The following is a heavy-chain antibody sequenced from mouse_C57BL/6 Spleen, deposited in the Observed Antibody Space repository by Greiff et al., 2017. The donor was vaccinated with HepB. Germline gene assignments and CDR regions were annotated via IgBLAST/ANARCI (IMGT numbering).Heavy chain of an antibody. Sequence: VQLQQSRAELVRPGASVTLSCKASGYTFTDYEMHWVKQTPVHGLEWIGAIDPETGGTAYNQKFKGKAILTADKSSSTAYMELRSLTSEDSAVYYCTRGDGYYEENERGFAYWGQGTLVTVSA. V-gene: IGHV1-15*01. D-gene: IGHD2-3*01. CDR3: TRGDGYYEENERGFAY. J-gene: IGHJ3*01. CDR1: GYTFTDYE. CDR2: IDPETGGT.